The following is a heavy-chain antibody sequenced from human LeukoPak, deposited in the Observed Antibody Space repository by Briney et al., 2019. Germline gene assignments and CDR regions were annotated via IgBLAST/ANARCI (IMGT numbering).Heavy chain of an antibody. CDR3: AKGYLYYSDY. CDR1: GFTFSSYG. V-gene: IGHV3-30*18. Sequence: GGSLRLSCAASGFTFSSYGMHWVRQAPGKGLEWVAVISYDGSNKYYADSVKGRFTISRDNSKNTLYLQMNSLRAEDTAVYYCAKGYLYYSDYWGQGTLVTVSS. D-gene: IGHD1-26*01. J-gene: IGHJ4*02. CDR2: ISYDGSNK.